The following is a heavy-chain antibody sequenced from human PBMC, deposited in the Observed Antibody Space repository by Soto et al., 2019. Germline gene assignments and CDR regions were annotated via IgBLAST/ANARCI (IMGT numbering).Heavy chain of an antibody. CDR1: GGSFSGYY. V-gene: IGHV4-34*01. CDR2: INHSGST. Sequence: ETLSLTCAVYGGSFSGYYWTWIRQPPGTGLEWIGEINHSGSTNYNPSLKSRVTISVDTSKNQFSLKLTSVTAADTAVYYCARDKITGLFAYWGQGTLVTVSS. J-gene: IGHJ4*02. CDR3: ARDKITGLFAY. D-gene: IGHD2-8*02.